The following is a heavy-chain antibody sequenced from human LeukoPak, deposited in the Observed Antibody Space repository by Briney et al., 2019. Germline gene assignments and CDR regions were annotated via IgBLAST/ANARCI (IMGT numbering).Heavy chain of an antibody. D-gene: IGHD3-9*01. CDR3: AKVGSGLRYFDWLSSYYFDY. V-gene: IGHV3-23*01. Sequence: GGSLRLSCAASGFTFRSYAMSWVRRAPGKGVEWVSAISGSCGSTYYADSVKGRFTISRDNSKNTLYLQMNSLRAEDTAVYYCAKVGSGLRYFDWLSSYYFDYWGQGTLVTVSS. J-gene: IGHJ4*02. CDR2: ISGSCGST. CDR1: GFTFRSYA.